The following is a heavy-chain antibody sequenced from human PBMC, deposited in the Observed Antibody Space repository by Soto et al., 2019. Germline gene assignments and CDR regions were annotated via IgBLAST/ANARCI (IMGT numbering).Heavy chain of an antibody. CDR3: APSGGPMGWFDP. CDR2: ITPSGGST. Sequence: QVQLVQSGAEVKKPGASVKVSCKASGYTFTSYYMHWVRQAPRQGLEWMGIITPSGGSTSYAQKFQGRVTMTRDTSPSTVYMERSSLRSEDTAVYYCAPSGGPMGWFDPWGQGTLVTVSS. J-gene: IGHJ5*02. D-gene: IGHD6-6*01. V-gene: IGHV1-46*01. CDR1: GYTFTSYY.